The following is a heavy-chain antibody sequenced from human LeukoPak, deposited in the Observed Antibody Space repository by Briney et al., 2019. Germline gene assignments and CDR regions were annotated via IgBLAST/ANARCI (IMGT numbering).Heavy chain of an antibody. V-gene: IGHV4-59*01. D-gene: IGHD5-24*01. J-gene: IGHJ6*03. CDR3: APDLADSDNYFYPKPRSDYLDD. CDR1: GGFSSSYY. Sequence: SATLSLSCTVAGGFSSSYYWSWIRQPPGKGLEWIGYISYSGSTNYNPSLQSRITISLDTSKNQFSLKLSSVTAADTALYYCAPDLADSDNYFYPKPRSDYLDDWGKGTTVTVSS. CDR2: ISYSGST.